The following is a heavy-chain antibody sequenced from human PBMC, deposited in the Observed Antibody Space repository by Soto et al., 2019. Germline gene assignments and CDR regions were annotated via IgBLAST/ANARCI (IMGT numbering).Heavy chain of an antibody. CDR3: AGLTVTAYFDY. CDR1: GDSISSDKW. D-gene: IGHD2-21*02. CDR2: IYHSGST. J-gene: IGHJ4*02. V-gene: IGHV4-4*02. Sequence: SETLSLTCAVSGDSISSDKWWSWIRQPPGKGLQWIGEIYHSGSTKYNPSLKSRVIISVDKSKNQFSLKLSSVTAADTAVYYCAGLTVTAYFDYWGQGTLVTVSS.